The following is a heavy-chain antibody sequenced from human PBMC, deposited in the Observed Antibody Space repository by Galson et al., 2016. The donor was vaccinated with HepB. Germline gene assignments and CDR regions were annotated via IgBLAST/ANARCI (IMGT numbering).Heavy chain of an antibody. D-gene: IGHD3-10*01. CDR3: ARLEITGSGNFFDV. CDR2: INYSGNI. J-gene: IGHJ4*02. V-gene: IGHV4-39*01. CDR1: GGSISSGRYC. Sequence: SETLSLTCTVSGGSISSGRYCWTWVRQPPGEGLQWIGSINYSGNIYYDDFFKSRVSMSMDTSESQFSLKVRSVTAADTSTYYCARLEITGSGNFFDVWGQGTLVIVSS.